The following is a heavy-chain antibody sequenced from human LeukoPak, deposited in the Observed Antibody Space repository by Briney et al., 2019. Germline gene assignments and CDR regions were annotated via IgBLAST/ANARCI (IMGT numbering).Heavy chain of an antibody. J-gene: IGHJ4*02. CDR1: GYTFTEYY. Sequence: GASVKVSCKASGYTFTEYYMHWVRQAAGHGLAGMGWINSNSGGTNYAQKFQGRVTMTRDTSISTAYMELSRLRSDDTAVYYCARRSQWLVYDYWGQGTLVTVSS. CDR2: INSNSGGT. D-gene: IGHD6-19*01. CDR3: ARRSQWLVYDY. V-gene: IGHV1-2*02.